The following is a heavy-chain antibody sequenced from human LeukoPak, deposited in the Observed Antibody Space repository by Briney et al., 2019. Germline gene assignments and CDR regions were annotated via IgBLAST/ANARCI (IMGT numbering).Heavy chain of an antibody. V-gene: IGHV1-46*01. D-gene: IGHD5-18*01. CDR1: GYSFTSHY. CDR2: INPSGSST. Sequence: ASVKVSCKASGYSFTSHYMHWARQAPGQGLKWMGLINPSGSSTLYAQKSQGRVTITADQSTSTAYMELSSLRSEDTAVYYCARYGSTQLWAPPMSGWGQGTLVTVSS. J-gene: IGHJ4*02. CDR3: ARYGSTQLWAPPMSG.